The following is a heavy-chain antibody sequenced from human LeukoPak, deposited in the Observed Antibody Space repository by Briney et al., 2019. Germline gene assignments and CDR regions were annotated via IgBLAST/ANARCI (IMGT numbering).Heavy chain of an antibody. J-gene: IGHJ6*02. D-gene: IGHD2/OR15-2a*01. Sequence: GGSLRPSCAASGFTFSSYGMHWVRQAPGKGLEWVAFIRYDGSNKYYADSVKGRFTISRDNSKNTLYLQMNSLRAEDTAVYYCAKDLYPDYFNYGMDVWGQGTTVTVSS. CDR1: GFTFSSYG. CDR2: IRYDGSNK. V-gene: IGHV3-30*02. CDR3: AKDLYPDYFNYGMDV.